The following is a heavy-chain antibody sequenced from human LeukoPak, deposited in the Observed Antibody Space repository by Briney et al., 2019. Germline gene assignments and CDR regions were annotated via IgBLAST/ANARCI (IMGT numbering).Heavy chain of an antibody. CDR3: ARSRPEVLPVAMDLDY. CDR1: GRSFSGYY. Sequence: SETLSPTCGVTGRSFSGYYCSWIRHPPEKGREWIGEINHSGSTQYNQSLKSRVTISVDTSKNQFSLKLNSVTAADTAVYYCARSRPEVLPVAMDLDYWGQGTLVTVSS. CDR2: INHSGST. D-gene: IGHD2-2*01. J-gene: IGHJ4*02. V-gene: IGHV4-34*01.